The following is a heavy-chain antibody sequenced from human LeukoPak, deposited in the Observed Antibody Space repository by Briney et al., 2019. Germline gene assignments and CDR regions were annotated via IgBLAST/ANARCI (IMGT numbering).Heavy chain of an antibody. CDR2: IYHSGST. V-gene: IGHV4-59*01. D-gene: IGHD5-12*01. Sequence: SETLSLTCTVSGGSISSYYWSWIRQPAGKGLEWIGYIYHSGSTNYNPSLKSRVTISVDTSKNQFSLKLSSVTAADTAVYYCARGGGYASPIGYWGQGALVTVSS. J-gene: IGHJ4*02. CDR3: ARGGGYASPIGY. CDR1: GGSISSYY.